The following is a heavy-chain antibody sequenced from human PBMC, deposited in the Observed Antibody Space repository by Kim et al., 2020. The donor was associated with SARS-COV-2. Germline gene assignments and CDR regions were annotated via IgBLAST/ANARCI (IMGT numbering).Heavy chain of an antibody. CDR1: GYTFTGYY. V-gene: IGHV1-2*06. Sequence: ASVKVSCKASGYTFTGYYMHWVRQAPGQGLEWMGRINPNSGGTNYAQKFQGRVTMTRDTSISTAYMELSRLRSDDTAVYYCARDSVLSSGSYFFFVYWGQGTLVTVSS. D-gene: IGHD3-10*02. CDR3: ARDSVLSSGSYFFFVY. J-gene: IGHJ4*02. CDR2: INPNSGGT.